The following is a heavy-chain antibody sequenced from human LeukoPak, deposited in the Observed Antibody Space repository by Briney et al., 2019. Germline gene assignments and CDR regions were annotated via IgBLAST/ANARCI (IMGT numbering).Heavy chain of an antibody. CDR1: GFTFSSYG. D-gene: IGHD3-10*01. CDR3: AKDYGSGSYFYYFDY. V-gene: IGHV3-23*01. CDR2: ISGSGGST. J-gene: IGHJ4*02. Sequence: GGSLRLSCAASGFTFSSYGMSWVRQAPGKGLEWVSAISGSGGSTYYADSVKGRFTISRDNSKNTLYLQMNSLRAEDTAVYYCAKDYGSGSYFYYFDYWGQGTLVTVSS.